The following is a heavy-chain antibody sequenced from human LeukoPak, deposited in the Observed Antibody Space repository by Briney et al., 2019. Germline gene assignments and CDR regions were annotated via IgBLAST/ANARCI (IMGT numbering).Heavy chain of an antibody. D-gene: IGHD3-16*01. V-gene: IGHV3-21*04. Sequence: PGGSLRLSCAASGFTFSSYSMNWVRQAPGKGLEWVSSISSSSSYIYYADSVKGRFTISRDNAKNSLYLQMNSPRAEDTAVYYCARDQGGQYAFDIWGQGTMVTVSS. CDR1: GFTFSSYS. CDR2: ISSSSSYI. CDR3: ARDQGGQYAFDI. J-gene: IGHJ3*02.